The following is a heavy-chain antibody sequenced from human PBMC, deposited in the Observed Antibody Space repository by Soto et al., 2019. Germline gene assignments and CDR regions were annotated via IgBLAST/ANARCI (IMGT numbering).Heavy chain of an antibody. J-gene: IGHJ6*02. Sequence: SSVKVSCKASGDTFSSYSITWVRQAPGQGLEWMGGIIPVFGSANYAQKFQGRVTITADESTSTAYMELSSLSSQDTDVYFCARDDGWNYRYYDMEVWGQGTTVTVSS. CDR2: IIPVFGSA. D-gene: IGHD1-7*01. CDR3: ARDDGWNYRYYDMEV. V-gene: IGHV1-69*13. CDR1: GDTFSSYS.